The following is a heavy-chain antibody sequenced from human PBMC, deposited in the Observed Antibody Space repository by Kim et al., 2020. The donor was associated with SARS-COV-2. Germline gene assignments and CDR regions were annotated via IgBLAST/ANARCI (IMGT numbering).Heavy chain of an antibody. CDR3: AKSSYYYYYGMDV. Sequence: ADSVKGRFTISRDNSKNTLYLQMNSLRAEDTAVYYCAKSSYYYYYGMDVWGQGTTVTVSS. D-gene: IGHD6-6*01. J-gene: IGHJ6*02. V-gene: IGHV3-30*02.